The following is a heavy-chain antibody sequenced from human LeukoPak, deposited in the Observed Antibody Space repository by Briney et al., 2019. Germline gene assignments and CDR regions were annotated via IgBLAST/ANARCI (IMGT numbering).Heavy chain of an antibody. CDR2: INPSGGST. V-gene: IGHV1-46*01. CDR3: ARGTYCGGDCYHFDY. CDR1: GYTFTSYY. D-gene: IGHD2-21*02. Sequence: ASVKVSCKASGYTFTSYYMHWVRQAPGQGLEWMGIINPSGGSTSYAQKFQGRVTMTRDTSISTAYMELSRLRSEDTAVYYCARGTYCGGDCYHFDYWGQGTLVTVSS. J-gene: IGHJ4*02.